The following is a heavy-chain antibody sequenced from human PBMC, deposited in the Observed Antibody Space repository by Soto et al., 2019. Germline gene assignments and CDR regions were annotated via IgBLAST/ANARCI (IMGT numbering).Heavy chain of an antibody. Sequence: SETLSLTCTVSGVSITSGDYHWGWIRQPPGKGLEWIGDFYNSGSTYYNPSLRSRVSISGDTSKNRFSLNLSSVTAADTAVYYCARRTNYNFLSSYSFDYWGQGALVTVSS. D-gene: IGHD3-3*01. CDR3: ARRTNYNFLSSYSFDY. CDR2: FYNSGST. V-gene: IGHV4-30-4*01. CDR1: GVSITSGDYH. J-gene: IGHJ4*02.